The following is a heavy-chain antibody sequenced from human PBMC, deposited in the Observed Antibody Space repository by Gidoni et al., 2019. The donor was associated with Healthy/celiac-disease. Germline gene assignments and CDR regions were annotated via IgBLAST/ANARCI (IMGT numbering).Heavy chain of an antibody. CDR1: GFTFSSYA. V-gene: IGHV3-30-3*01. D-gene: IGHD6-13*01. CDR2: ISYDGSNK. Sequence: VQLVESGGGVVQPGRSLRLSCAASGFTFSSYAMHWVRQAPGKGLEWVAVISYDGSNKYYADSVKGRFTISRDNSKNTLYLQMNSLRAEDTAVYYCARETSSWVSGFDYWGQGTLVTVSS. J-gene: IGHJ4*02. CDR3: ARETSSWVSGFDY.